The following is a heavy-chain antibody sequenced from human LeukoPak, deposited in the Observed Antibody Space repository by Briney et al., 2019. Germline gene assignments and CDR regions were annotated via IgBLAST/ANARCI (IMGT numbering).Heavy chain of an antibody. CDR2: ISAYNGNT. CDR1: GYTFTSYG. D-gene: IGHD2-21*02. J-gene: IGHJ6*03. Sequence: ASVKVSCEASGYTFTSYGISWVRQAPGQGLEWMGWISAYNGNTNYAQKLQGRVTMTTDTSTSTAYMELRSLRSDDTAVYYCARRAYCGGDCYSHDYYYMDVWGKGTTVTVSS. CDR3: ARRAYCGGDCYSHDYYYMDV. V-gene: IGHV1-18*01.